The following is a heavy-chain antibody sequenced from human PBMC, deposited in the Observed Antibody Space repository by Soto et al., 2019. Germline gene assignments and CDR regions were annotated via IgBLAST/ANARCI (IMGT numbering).Heavy chain of an antibody. Sequence: EVQLVESGGGLVQPGGSLRLSCAASGFTLSGRSMHWVRQAPGKGLVWVSGIDNAGTDSTYADSMKGRVTSSRDNAKNMLYLQMNSLRVEVTAVYYCARGWFGPDVWGKGTTVTVSS. V-gene: IGHV3-74*01. D-gene: IGHD3-10*01. CDR2: IDNAGTDS. J-gene: IGHJ6*04. CDR1: GFTLSGRS. CDR3: ARGWFGPDV.